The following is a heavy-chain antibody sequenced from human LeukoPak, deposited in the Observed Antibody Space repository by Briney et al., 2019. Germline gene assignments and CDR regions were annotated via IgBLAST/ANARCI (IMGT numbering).Heavy chain of an antibody. Sequence: GASVKVSCKASGYTFTGYYMHWVRQAPGQGLEWMGWINPNSGGTNYAQKFQGRVTMTRDTSISTAYMELSRLRSDDTAVYYCARGLIVRDTAMVGFDYWGQGTLVTVSS. D-gene: IGHD5-18*01. V-gene: IGHV1-2*02. J-gene: IGHJ4*02. CDR2: INPNSGGT. CDR1: GYTFTGYY. CDR3: ARGLIVRDTAMVGFDY.